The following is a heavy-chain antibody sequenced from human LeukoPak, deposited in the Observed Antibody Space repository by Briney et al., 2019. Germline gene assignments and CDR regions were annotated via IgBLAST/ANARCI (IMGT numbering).Heavy chain of an antibody. Sequence: GASVKVSCKASGGTFSSYAISWVRQAPGQGLEWMGGIIPTFGTANYAQKFQGRVTITADKSTSTAYMELSSLRSEDTAVYYCARVGLPDTYYYYYYMDVWGKGTTVTVSS. CDR2: IIPTFGTA. CDR3: ARVGLPDTYYYYYYMDV. CDR1: GGTFSSYA. D-gene: IGHD2-2*01. V-gene: IGHV1-69*06. J-gene: IGHJ6*03.